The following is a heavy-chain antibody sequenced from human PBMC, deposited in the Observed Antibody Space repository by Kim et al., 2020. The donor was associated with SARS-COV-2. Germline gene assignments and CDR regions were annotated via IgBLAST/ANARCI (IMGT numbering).Heavy chain of an antibody. Sequence: ASVKVSCKASGYTFTSYDLNWVRQATGQGLEWMGWMNPNIGNAGYAQKFQGRVTMTMDPSITTAYMELSSLRSEDTAVYYCAREVRTISNYDYWGQGTLV. J-gene: IGHJ4*02. CDR2: MNPNIGNA. D-gene: IGHD3-9*01. CDR1: GYTFTSYD. CDR3: AREVRTISNYDY. V-gene: IGHV1-8*01.